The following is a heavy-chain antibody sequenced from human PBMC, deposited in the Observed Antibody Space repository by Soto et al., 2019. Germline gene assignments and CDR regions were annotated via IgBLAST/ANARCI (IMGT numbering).Heavy chain of an antibody. CDR1: GFTFSSYG. CDR3: ARDPARPKRYWFDP. Sequence: GGSLRLSCAASGFTFSSYGMHWVRQAPGKGLEWVAVISYDGSNKYYADSVKGRFTISRDNSKNTLYLQMNSLRAEDTAVYYCARDPARPKRYWFDPWGQGTLVTVSS. V-gene: IGHV3-30*03. J-gene: IGHJ5*02. D-gene: IGHD6-6*01. CDR2: ISYDGSNK.